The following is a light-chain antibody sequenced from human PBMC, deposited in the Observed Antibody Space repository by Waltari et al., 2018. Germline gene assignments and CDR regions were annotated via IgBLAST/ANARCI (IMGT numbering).Light chain of an antibody. V-gene: IGKV1-39*01. CDR2: AAS. CDR3: QQSYSSPQIT. CDR1: QRIRSY. J-gene: IGKJ5*01. Sequence: DIQMTQSPSSLSASVGDRVTITCRASQRIRSYVNWYQQKPGKAPKVLIYAASTLESGVPSRFSGSGSGTDFTLTISSLQPEDFATYYCQQSYSSPQITFGQGTRLEIK.